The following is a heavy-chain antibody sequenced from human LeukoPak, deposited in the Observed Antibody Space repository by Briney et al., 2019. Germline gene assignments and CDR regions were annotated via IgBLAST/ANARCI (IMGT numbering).Heavy chain of an antibody. CDR3: ARDLLRQPMATINPFDY. CDR1: GFTFSSYS. D-gene: IGHD5-24*01. V-gene: IGHV3-21*01. Sequence: PGGPLRLSCAASGFTFSSYSMNWVRQAPGQGLEWVSSISSSSSYIYYADSVRGRFTISRDNAKNSLSLQMNSLRAEDTAVYYCARDLLRQPMATINPFDYWGQGTLVSVSS. J-gene: IGHJ4*02. CDR2: ISSSSSYI.